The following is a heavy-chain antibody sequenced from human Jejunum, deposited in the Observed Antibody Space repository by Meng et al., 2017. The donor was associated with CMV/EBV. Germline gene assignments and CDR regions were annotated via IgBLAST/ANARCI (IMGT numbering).Heavy chain of an antibody. V-gene: IGHV3-13*01. CDR1: GFTFSRYA. CDR3: SRVHPYYFGMDV. CDR2: IGVAGDT. J-gene: IGHJ6*02. Sequence: AASGFTFSRYAMRWVRQATGRGLEWVSTIGVAGDTYYVGSVKGRFTISRETAKNSLYLQMNSLRAGDTAVYYCSRVHPYYFGMDVWGQGTTVTVSS.